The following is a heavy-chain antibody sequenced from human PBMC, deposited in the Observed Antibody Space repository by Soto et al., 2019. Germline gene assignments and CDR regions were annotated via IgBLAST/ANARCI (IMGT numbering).Heavy chain of an antibody. D-gene: IGHD4-17*01. Sequence: QVQLVESGGGVAKPGGSWGSPVEALGSSFINIGWHWVPQPPGKGLEWVAVLGFDGTRESYTAPVKGRFTISRDNSQNTLYLQMSSLRDEDTAVYYCVRDVTGVTPGAFDVWGQGTMVTVSS. CDR3: VRDVTGVTPGAFDV. CDR1: GSSFINIG. V-gene: IGHV3-33*08. J-gene: IGHJ3*01. CDR2: LGFDGTRE.